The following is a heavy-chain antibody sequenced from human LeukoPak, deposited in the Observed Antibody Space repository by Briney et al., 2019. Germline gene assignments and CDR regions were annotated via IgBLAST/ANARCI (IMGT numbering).Heavy chain of an antibody. V-gene: IGHV3-30*18. CDR3: AKDPKRGRATYFEC. Sequence: RGSQRLSCVVSSGFTFNYYGMHWLRPAPGKRPEWLSFISFDGSKRFYGESSNGRYTVSRDNSKNTLFLEMRSLRPEDTATYFCAKDPKRGRATYFECWGQGVLVPVS. D-gene: IGHD2-15*01. CDR2: ISFDGSKR. CDR1: GFTFNYYG. J-gene: IGHJ4*02.